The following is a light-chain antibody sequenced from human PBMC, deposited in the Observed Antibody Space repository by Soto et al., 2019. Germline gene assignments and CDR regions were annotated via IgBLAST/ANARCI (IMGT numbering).Light chain of an antibody. CDR3: YSYTSSSTYV. V-gene: IGLV2-14*01. CDR1: SIDVGGYNY. Sequence: QSGLTPPASVSGSPGQSITISFTGTSIDVGGYNYVSWYQHHPGKAPKLVIYDVSTRPSGVSNRFSGSKSGNTASLTISGLQAEDEADYYCYSYTSSSTYVFGTGTKVTVL. CDR2: DVS. J-gene: IGLJ1*01.